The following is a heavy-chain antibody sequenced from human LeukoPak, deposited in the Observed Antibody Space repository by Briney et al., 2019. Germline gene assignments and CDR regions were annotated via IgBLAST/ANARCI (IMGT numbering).Heavy chain of an antibody. CDR3: ARGGPTVGTDY. CDR2: IKEDVSEK. CDR1: GFTFRNYW. Sequence: GGSLRLSCAGSGFTFRNYWTNWVRPAPGKGLEWVANIKEDVSEKYYVDSVKGRFTVSRDNAKNSLYLQINSLRADDTAVYYCARGGPTVGTDYWGQGTLVTVSS. D-gene: IGHD1-26*01. V-gene: IGHV3-7*01. J-gene: IGHJ4*02.